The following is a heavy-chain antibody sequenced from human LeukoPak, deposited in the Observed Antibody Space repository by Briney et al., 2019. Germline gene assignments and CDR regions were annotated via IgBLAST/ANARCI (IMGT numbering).Heavy chain of an antibody. CDR2: IIPILGIA. J-gene: IGHJ4*02. D-gene: IGHD7-27*01. CDR1: GGTFSSYA. V-gene: IGHV1-69*04. Sequence: ASVKVSCKASGGTFSSYAISWVRQAPGQGLEWMGRIIPILGIANYAQKFQGRVTITADKSTSTAYMELSSLRSEDTAVYYCARGANWGFEDYWGQGTLVTASS. CDR3: ARGANWGFEDY.